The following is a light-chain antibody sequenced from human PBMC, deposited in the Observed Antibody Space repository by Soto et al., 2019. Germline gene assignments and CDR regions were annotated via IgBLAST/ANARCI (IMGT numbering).Light chain of an antibody. CDR2: AVS. Sequence: IQMTQFPSSLSASVGDRVTITCRAGQTVIRYLNWYQQKPGRAPNLLIFAVSNLQSGVPSSVSRSESQKDFTLHISDLQPADFPTYHCQQRYSTLLTFGPGTKVQIK. CDR1: QTVIRY. J-gene: IGKJ3*01. V-gene: IGKV1-39*01. CDR3: QQRYSTLLT.